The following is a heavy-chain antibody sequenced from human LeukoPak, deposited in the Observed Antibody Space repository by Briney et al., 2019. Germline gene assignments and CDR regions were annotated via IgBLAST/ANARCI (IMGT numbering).Heavy chain of an antibody. CDR3: AKSSGSYLADYFDC. Sequence: SGGSLRLSCAASGFTFSSYAMSWVRQAPGKGLEWVSVLSGSGGSTYYADSVKGRFTISRDNSKNTLYLQMNSLRAEDTAVYYCAKSSGSYLADYFDCWGQGTLVTVSS. CDR1: GFTFSSYA. CDR2: LSGSGGST. V-gene: IGHV3-23*01. D-gene: IGHD1-26*01. J-gene: IGHJ4*02.